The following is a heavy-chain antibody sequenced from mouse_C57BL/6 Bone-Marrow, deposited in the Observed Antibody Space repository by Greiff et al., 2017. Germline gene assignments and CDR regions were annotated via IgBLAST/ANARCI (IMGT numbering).Heavy chain of an antibody. V-gene: IGHV1-69*01. CDR2: IDPSDSYT. CDR3: ARGTLGYEGFAY. D-gene: IGHD2-2*01. J-gene: IGHJ3*01. CDR1: GYTFTSYW. Sequence: VQLQQPGAELVMPGASVKLSCKASGYTFTSYWMHWVKQRPGQGLEWIGEIDPSDSYTNYNQKFKGKSTLTVDKSSSTAYMQLSSLTSEDSAVDYCARGTLGYEGFAYWGQGTLVTVSA.